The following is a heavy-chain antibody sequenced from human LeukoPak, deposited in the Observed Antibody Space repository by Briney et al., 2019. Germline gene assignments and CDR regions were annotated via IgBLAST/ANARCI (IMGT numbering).Heavy chain of an antibody. CDR2: ISSNGGST. J-gene: IGHJ3*02. Sequence: PGGSLRLSCAASGFTFSSYAMHWVRQAPGGGLEYVSAISSNGGSTYYANSVKGRFTISRDNSKNTLYLQMGSLRAEDMAVYYCAREKHDCDDAFDIWGQGTMVTVSS. D-gene: IGHD2-21*02. V-gene: IGHV3-64*01. CDR1: GFTFSSYA. CDR3: AREKHDCDDAFDI.